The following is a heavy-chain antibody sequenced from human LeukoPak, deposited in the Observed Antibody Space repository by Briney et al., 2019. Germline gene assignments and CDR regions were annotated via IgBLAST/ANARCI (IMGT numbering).Heavy chain of an antibody. Sequence: SETLSLTFAVYGGSFSGFYWSWIRQPPGKGLEWIGEINHSGSTNYNPSLKSRVTISVDTSKNQFSLKLSSVTAADTAVYYCTGSSGYYYYMDVWGKGTTVTVSS. V-gene: IGHV4-34*01. CDR2: INHSGST. J-gene: IGHJ6*03. CDR1: GGSFSGFY. CDR3: TGSSGYYYYMDV. D-gene: IGHD6-6*01.